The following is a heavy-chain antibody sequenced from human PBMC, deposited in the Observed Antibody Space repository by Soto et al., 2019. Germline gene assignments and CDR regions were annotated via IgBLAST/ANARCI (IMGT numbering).Heavy chain of an antibody. V-gene: IGHV4-39*01. CDR3: ARQDHGDYEFFFDY. Sequence: SETLSLTCTVSGASIISTTKYWGWIRQPPGRGLEWIGTISSIGSTYYNPSLEGRVTISVDTSKNQFSLKVASVTAADTGLYYCARQDHGDYEFFFDYWGQGTLVTVSS. D-gene: IGHD4-17*01. CDR1: GASIISTTKY. CDR2: ISSIGST. J-gene: IGHJ4*02.